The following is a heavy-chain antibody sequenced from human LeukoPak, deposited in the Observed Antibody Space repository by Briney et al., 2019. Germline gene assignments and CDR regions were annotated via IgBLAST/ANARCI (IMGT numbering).Heavy chain of an antibody. D-gene: IGHD5-18*01. CDR3: GRDTVGYGGAFDI. J-gene: IGHJ3*02. CDR1: GFTFSSFG. CDR2: ISNDGSNK. Sequence: GRSLRLSCAASGFTFSSFGIHWVRQAPAMGLKWLADISNDGSNKFYADSVKGRFTISRDNSKNTLYLHMNSLRAEDTAVYYCGRDTVGYGGAFDIWGQGTMVTVSS. V-gene: IGHV3-30*03.